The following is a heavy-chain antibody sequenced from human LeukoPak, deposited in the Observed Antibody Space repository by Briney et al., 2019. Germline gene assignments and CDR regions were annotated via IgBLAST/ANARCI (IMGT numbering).Heavy chain of an antibody. V-gene: IGHV3-53*01. Sequence: PGGSLRLSCAASGFTVSSNYMSWVRQAPGKGLEWVSVIYSGGSTYYADSVKGRFTISRDNSKNTLYLQMNSLRAEDTAVYYCVGGSGSLGDAFDIWGQGTMVTVSS. J-gene: IGHJ3*02. CDR2: IYSGGST. CDR1: GFTVSSNY. CDR3: VGGSGSLGDAFDI. D-gene: IGHD3-10*01.